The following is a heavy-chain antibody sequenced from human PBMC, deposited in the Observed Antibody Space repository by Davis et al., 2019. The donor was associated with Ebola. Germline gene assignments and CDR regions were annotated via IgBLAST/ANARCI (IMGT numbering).Heavy chain of an antibody. Sequence: GGSLRLSCAASGFTFNMYWMTWVRQVPGKGLEWVANIRQDGTEKYYADSVKGRFTISRDNARESVSLQMNSLRAADTAVYYCARDLYLGSWNYYGMDVWGQGTTVTVSS. CDR2: IRQDGTEK. V-gene: IGHV3-7*01. CDR3: ARDLYLGSWNYYGMDV. J-gene: IGHJ6*02. D-gene: IGHD2-2*02. CDR1: GFTFNMYW.